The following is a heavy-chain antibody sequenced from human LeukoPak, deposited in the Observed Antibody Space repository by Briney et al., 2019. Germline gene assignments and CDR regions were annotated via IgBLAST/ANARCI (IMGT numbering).Heavy chain of an antibody. CDR1: GGSISSYY. V-gene: IGHV4-59*01. CDR2: IHYSGST. Sequence: PSETLSLTCIVSGGSISSYYWSWIRQSPEKGLEWIGYIHYSGSTNYNPSLRSRVTISVDRPKNQFSLKLSPVTAADTAVYYCARVLGSSGFYYFDCWGQGTLVAVSS. D-gene: IGHD3-22*01. J-gene: IGHJ4*02. CDR3: ARVLGSSGFYYFDC.